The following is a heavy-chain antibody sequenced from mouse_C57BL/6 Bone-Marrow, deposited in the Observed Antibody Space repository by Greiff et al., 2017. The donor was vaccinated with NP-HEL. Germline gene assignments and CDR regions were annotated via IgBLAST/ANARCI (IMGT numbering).Heavy chain of an antibody. D-gene: IGHD2-2*01. CDR1: GYTFTDHT. V-gene: IGHV1-78*01. Sequence: QVQLQQSDAELVKPGASVKISCKVSGYTFTDHTIHWMKQRPEQGLEWIGYIYPRDGSTKYNEKFKGKATLTADKSSSTAYMQLNSLTSEDSAVYFVEREDYGYDCYYFDYWGQGTTPTVSA. CDR3: EREDYGYDCYYFDY. J-gene: IGHJ2*01. CDR2: IYPRDGST.